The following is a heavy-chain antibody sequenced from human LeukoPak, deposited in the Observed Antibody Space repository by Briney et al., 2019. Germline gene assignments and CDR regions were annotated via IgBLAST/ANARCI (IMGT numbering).Heavy chain of an antibody. CDR2: ISYDGSNK. V-gene: IGHV3-30-3*01. D-gene: IGHD4-17*01. CDR3: AREGLTVTFYFDY. Sequence: PGGSLRLSCAASGFTFSSYAMHWVRQAPGKGLEWVAVISYDGSNKYYADSVKGRFTISRDNSKNTLYLQMNSLRAEDTAVYYCAREGLTVTFYFDYWGQGTLVTVSS. CDR1: GFTFSSYA. J-gene: IGHJ4*02.